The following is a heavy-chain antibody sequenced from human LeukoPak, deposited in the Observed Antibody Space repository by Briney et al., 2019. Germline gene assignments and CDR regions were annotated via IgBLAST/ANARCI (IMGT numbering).Heavy chain of an antibody. CDR2: ICSSGSA. Sequence: SETLSLTCTVSGGSISNRNYHWGWIRQPPGKGLEWIGSICSSGSAYYNPSLKSRVTISVDTSKNQFSLKLSSVTAADTAVYYCARPGSEEYSSGWSVLGEFHYWGQGTLVTVSS. J-gene: IGHJ4*02. V-gene: IGHV4-39*07. CDR1: GGSISNRNYH. CDR3: ARPGSEEYSSGWSVLGEFHY. D-gene: IGHD6-19*01.